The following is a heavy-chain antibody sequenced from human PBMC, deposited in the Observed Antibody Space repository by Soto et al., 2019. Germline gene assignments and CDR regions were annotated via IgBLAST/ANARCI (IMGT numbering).Heavy chain of an antibody. CDR1: GGTFSSYT. D-gene: IGHD2-15*01. CDR2: IIPILGIA. J-gene: IGHJ6*02. CDR3: ARDWVAANYGMDV. Sequence: QVQLVQSGAEVKKPGSSVKVSCKASGGTFSSYTITWVRQAPGQGLEWMGRIIPILGIANYAQKFQGRVTITADKATSTAYMQLSSPRSEDTAVYFWARDWVAANYGMDVWGQGTTVTVSS. V-gene: IGHV1-69*08.